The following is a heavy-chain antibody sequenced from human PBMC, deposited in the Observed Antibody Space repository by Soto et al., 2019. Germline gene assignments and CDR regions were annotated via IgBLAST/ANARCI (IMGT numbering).Heavy chain of an antibody. D-gene: IGHD3-22*01. CDR2: INHSGST. CDR3: ARVCVGVGSSGYYLDY. J-gene: IGHJ4*02. V-gene: IGHV4-34*01. CDR1: GGSFSGYY. Sequence: SETLSLTCAVYGGSFSGYYWSWIRQPPGKGLEWIGEINHSGSTNYNPSLKSRVTISVDTSKDQFSLKLSSVTAADTAVYHCARVCVGVGSSGYYLDYWGQGTLVTVSS.